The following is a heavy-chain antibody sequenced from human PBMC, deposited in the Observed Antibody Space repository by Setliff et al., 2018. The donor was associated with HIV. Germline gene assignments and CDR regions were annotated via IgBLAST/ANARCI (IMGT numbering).Heavy chain of an antibody. CDR2: IDGNGDIR. D-gene: IGHD3-16*02. Sequence: GGYLRLSCAASGFTFDDYGMNWVRQVPGKGLEWVSGIDGNGDIRGYADSVRGRFTISRDTAKTSLYLEMSSLRVEDTALYYCTRDYRTSNWFDPWGHGTLVTVSS. CDR3: TRDYRTSNWFDP. V-gene: IGHV3-20*04. J-gene: IGHJ5*02. CDR1: GFTFDDYG.